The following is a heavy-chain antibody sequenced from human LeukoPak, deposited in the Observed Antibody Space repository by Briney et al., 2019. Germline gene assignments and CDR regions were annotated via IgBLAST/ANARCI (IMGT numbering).Heavy chain of an antibody. D-gene: IGHD6-13*01. CDR2: TYTCGST. Sequence: SETLSLTCTVSGGSISSYYWSWIRQPAGKGLEWIGRTYTCGSTNYNPSLKSRVTISVDKSKNQFSLKLSSVTAADTAVYYCARGAAAAGTDYWGQGTLVTFSS. CDR3: ARGAAAAGTDY. CDR1: GGSISSYY. V-gene: IGHV4-4*07. J-gene: IGHJ4*02.